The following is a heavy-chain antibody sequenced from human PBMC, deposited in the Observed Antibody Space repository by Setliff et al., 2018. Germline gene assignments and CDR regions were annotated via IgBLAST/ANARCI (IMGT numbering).Heavy chain of an antibody. CDR1: GYTFTRYY. D-gene: IGHD3-10*01. J-gene: IGHJ4*02. V-gene: IGHV1-46*01. CDR3: ARRDGSIIYREFFDY. Sequence: ASVKVSCKASGYTFTRYYMYWVRQAPGQGLEWMGIINVSGGSASYAEKFQGRVTMTRDTSTSTIYMELASLIYDDTAVYYCARRDGSIIYREFFDYWGQGALVTVSS. CDR2: INVSGGSA.